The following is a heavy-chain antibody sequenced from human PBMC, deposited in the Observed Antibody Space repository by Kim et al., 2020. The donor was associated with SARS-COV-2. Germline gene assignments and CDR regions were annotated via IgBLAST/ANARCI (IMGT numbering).Heavy chain of an antibody. CDR3: ARGYSYGYGNWFDP. J-gene: IGHJ5*02. CDR1: GGSISSGGYY. V-gene: IGHV4-31*03. Sequence: SETLSLTCTVSGGSISSGGYYWSWIRQHPGKGLEWIGYIYYSGSTYYNPSLKSRVTISVDTSKNQFSLKLSSVTAADTAVYYCARGYSYGYGNWFDPWGQGTLVTVSS. CDR2: IYYSGST. D-gene: IGHD5-18*01.